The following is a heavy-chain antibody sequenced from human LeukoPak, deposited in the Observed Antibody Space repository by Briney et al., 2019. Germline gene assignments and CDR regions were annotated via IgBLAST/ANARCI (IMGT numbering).Heavy chain of an antibody. CDR1: GGSISSGGYY. CDR2: IYCSGST. CDR3: ARGGGYYYGVDY. J-gene: IGHJ4*02. D-gene: IGHD3-22*01. V-gene: IGHV4-31*03. Sequence: SETLSLTCTVSGGSISSGGYYWSWIRQHPGKGLEWIGYIYCSGSTYYNPSLKSRVTISVDTSKNQFSLKLSSVTAADTAVYYCARGGGYYYGVDYWGQGTLVTVSS.